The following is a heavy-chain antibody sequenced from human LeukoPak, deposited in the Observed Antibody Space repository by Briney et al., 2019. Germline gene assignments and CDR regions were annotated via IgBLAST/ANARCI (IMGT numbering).Heavy chain of an antibody. CDR3: ARAQWELGYGMGV. CDR2: IYYSGST. V-gene: IGHV4-61*01. D-gene: IGHD1-26*01. J-gene: IGHJ6*02. Sequence: SETLSLTCTVSGGSVSSGSYYWSWIRQPPGKGLEWIGYIYYSGSTNYNPSLKSRVTISVDTSKNQFSLKLSSVTAADTAVYYCARAQWELGYGMGVWGQGTTVTVSS. CDR1: GGSVSSGSYY.